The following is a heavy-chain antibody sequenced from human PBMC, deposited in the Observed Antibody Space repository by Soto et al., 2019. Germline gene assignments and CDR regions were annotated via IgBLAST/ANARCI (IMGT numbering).Heavy chain of an antibody. J-gene: IGHJ4*02. V-gene: IGHV1-69*12. CDR3: ARVMPGQSYGYEVSTVGPVDY. Sequence: QVQLVQSGAEVKKPGSSVKVSCKASGGTFSSYAISWVRQAPGQGLEWMGGIIPIFGTANYAQKFQGRVTSTANESTSEAELGLSGLRSEDTDGYYGARVMPGQSYGYEVSTVGPVDYWGQGTLVTVSS. CDR1: GGTFSSYA. D-gene: IGHD5-18*01. CDR2: IIPIFGTA.